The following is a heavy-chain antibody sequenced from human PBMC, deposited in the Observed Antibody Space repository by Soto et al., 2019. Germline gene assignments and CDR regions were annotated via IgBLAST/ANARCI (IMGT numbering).Heavy chain of an antibody. J-gene: IGHJ3*02. D-gene: IGHD5-18*01. CDR3: ASATDTAMVHDVFDI. V-gene: IGHV1-18*04. CDR2: ISAYNGKT. CDR1: GSTLTSYG. Sequence: APVKASSKASGSTLTSYGISWVRQAPGQGLEGLGWISAYNGKTNYAQKLQGRVTMTTDTSTSTAYFDLRSLRVDDTAAYYCASATDTAMVHDVFDIWGQGTMVTVSS.